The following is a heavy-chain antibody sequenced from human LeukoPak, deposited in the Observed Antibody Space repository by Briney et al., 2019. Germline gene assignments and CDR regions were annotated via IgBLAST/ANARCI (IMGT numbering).Heavy chain of an antibody. V-gene: IGHV5-51*01. J-gene: IGHJ4*02. CDR1: GYTFTSSW. D-gene: IGHD2-15*01. Sequence: GEPLKISCQVSGYTFTSSWIGWLRQMPGKGLEWMGIIYPADSDTRYKPSFEGQVTISADKSISTAYLQWSSLKASGTAMYYCARRYCSGGTCYFDYWGQGTLVTVSS. CDR3: ARRYCSGGTCYFDY. CDR2: IYPADSDT.